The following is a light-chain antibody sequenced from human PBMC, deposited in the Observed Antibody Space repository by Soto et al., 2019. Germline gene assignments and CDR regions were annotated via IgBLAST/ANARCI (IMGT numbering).Light chain of an antibody. CDR1: QSVSSY. CDR3: QQRSNWPPWT. CDR2: DAS. Sequence: EIVLTQSPATLSLSPGERATLSCRASQSVSSYLAWYQQKPGQAPRLLIQDASNRATGIPARFSGSGSGTDFNLTISSLEPEDFAVYYCQQRSNWPPWTFGQGTKVEIK. V-gene: IGKV3-11*01. J-gene: IGKJ1*01.